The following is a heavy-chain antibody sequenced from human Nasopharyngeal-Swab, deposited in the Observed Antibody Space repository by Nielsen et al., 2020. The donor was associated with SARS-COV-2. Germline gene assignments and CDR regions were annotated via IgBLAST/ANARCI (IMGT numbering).Heavy chain of an antibody. CDR3: ARDLRRDSGWPVAYFDY. CDR1: GFTFSSYG. Sequence: GESLKISCAASGFTFSSYGMHWVRQAPGKGLEWVAVIWYDGSNKYYADSVKGRFTISRDNSKNTLYLQMNSLRAEDTAVYYCARDLRRDSGWPVAYFDYWGQGTLVTVSS. CDR2: IWYDGSNK. J-gene: IGHJ4*02. V-gene: IGHV3-33*01. D-gene: IGHD6-19*01.